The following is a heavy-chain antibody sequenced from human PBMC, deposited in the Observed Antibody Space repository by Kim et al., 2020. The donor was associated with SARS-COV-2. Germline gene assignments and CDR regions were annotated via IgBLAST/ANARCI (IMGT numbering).Heavy chain of an antibody. J-gene: IGHJ3*02. V-gene: IGHV3-53*04. D-gene: IGHD3-22*01. CDR2: IYSGGST. CDR3: AGTYYYDSSGYYGGAFDI. Sequence: GGSLRLSCAASGFTVSSNYMSWVRQAPGKGLEWVSVIYSGGSTYYTDSVKGRFTISRHNSKKTLYLQMNSLRAEDTAVYYCAGTYYYDSSGYYGGAFDIWGQGTMVTVSS. CDR1: GFTVSSNY.